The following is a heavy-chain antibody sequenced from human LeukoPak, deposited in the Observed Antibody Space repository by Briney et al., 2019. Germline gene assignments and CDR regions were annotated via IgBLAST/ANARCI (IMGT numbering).Heavy chain of an antibody. D-gene: IGHD5-18*01. CDR1: GFTFDDYA. V-gene: IGHV3-9*01. CDR2: ISWNSGSI. J-gene: IGHJ4*02. Sequence: GRSLRLSCAASGFTFDDYAMHWVRQAPGKGLEWVSGISWNSGSIGYADSVKGRFTISRDNAKNSLYLQMNSLRAEDTALYYCAKDIYPDTAMVTGQDGFDYWGQGTLVTVSS. CDR3: AKDIYPDTAMVTGQDGFDY.